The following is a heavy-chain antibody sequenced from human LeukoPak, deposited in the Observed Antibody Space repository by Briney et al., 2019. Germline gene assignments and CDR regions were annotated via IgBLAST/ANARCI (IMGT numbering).Heavy chain of an antibody. V-gene: IGHV3-74*03. CDR2: IHSDGRTT. D-gene: IGHD7-27*01. Sequence: GGALRLSCTAPGFTISSYWMHWGRQVPGKGLVWVSCIHSDGRTTTYADSVKGRFTISRDSAKNTVYLQMNSLRAEDTAVYYCTGLLDFWGQGTLVTVSS. J-gene: IGHJ4*02. CDR3: TGLLDF. CDR1: GFTISSYW.